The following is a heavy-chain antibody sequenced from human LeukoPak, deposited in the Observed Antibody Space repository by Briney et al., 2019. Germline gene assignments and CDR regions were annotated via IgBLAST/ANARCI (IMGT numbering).Heavy chain of an antibody. V-gene: IGHV3-21*01. CDR3: SRPPGYYDRSENFQH. D-gene: IGHD3-22*01. J-gene: IGHJ1*01. Sequence: GGSLRLSCAASGFTFSSYSMNWVRQAPGKGLEWVSSISSSSSYIYYADSVKGRFTISRDNAKNSLYLQMNSLRAEDTAVYYCSRPPGYYDRSENFQHWGQGTLVTVSS. CDR2: ISSSSSYI. CDR1: GFTFSSYS.